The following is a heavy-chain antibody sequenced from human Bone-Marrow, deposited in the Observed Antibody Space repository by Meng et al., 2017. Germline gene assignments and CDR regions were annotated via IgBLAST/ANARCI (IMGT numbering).Heavy chain of an antibody. CDR3: ASWYGES. CDR1: GDRVSGNRAL. Sequence: QVQMHQSGPRLAKPSQTRYLTCAISGDRVSGNRALWHWVRQSPSRGLEWLGHTYYRSQWQSHYGASVKSRISIYADTSRNQFSLILNSVTPEDTAVYYCASWYGESWGQGTLVTVSS. V-gene: IGHV6-1*01. D-gene: IGHD3-10*01. J-gene: IGHJ4*02. CDR2: TYYRSQWQS.